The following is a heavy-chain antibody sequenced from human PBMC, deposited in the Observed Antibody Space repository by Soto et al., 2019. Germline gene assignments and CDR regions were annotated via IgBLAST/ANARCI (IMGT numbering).Heavy chain of an antibody. CDR2: IYYSGST. CDR3: ARQATYIWGSYRYNWFDP. D-gene: IGHD3-16*02. Sequence: SETLSLTCTVSGGSISSYYWSWIRQPPGKGLEWIGYIYYSGSTNYNPSLKSRVTISVDTSKNQFSLKLSSVTAADTAVYYFARQATYIWGSYRYNWFDPWGQGTLVTVSS. V-gene: IGHV4-59*08. CDR1: GGSISSYY. J-gene: IGHJ5*02.